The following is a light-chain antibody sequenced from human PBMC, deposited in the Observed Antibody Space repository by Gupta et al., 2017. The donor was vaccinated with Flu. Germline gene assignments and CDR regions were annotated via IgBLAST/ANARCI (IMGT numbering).Light chain of an antibody. CDR3: AAWDDSLNGDV. V-gene: IGLV1-44*01. Sequence: SVLTQPPSASGTPGQRVTISCSGTSSNIGTNTVNWYQQLPGTAPKLLIYYNNLRPSGVPARFSGSKSGTSASLAISGLQSEDEADYYCAAWDDSLNGDVFGTGTKVTVL. CDR2: YNN. CDR1: SSNIGTNT. J-gene: IGLJ1*01.